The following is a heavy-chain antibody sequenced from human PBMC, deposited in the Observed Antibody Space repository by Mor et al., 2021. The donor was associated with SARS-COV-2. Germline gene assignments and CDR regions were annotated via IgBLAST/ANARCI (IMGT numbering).Heavy chain of an antibody. Sequence: SYAQKFQGRVTMTRDTSTSTVYMELSSLRSEDTAVYYCARDRSSYGYGYWGQGTLVTVSS. CDR3: ARDRSSYGYGY. V-gene: IGHV1-46*01. D-gene: IGHD5-18*01. J-gene: IGHJ4*02.